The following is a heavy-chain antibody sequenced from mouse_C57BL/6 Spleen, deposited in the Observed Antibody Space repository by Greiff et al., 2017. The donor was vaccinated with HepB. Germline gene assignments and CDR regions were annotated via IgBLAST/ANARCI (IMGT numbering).Heavy chain of an antibody. CDR1: GFSLTSYG. J-gene: IGHJ3*01. Sequence: QVQLQQSGPGLVAPSQSLSITCTVSGFSLTSYGVHWVRQPPGKGLEWLVVIWSDGSTTYNSALKSRLSISKDNSKSQVFLKMNSLQTDDTAMYYCARHAFYGNYGFAYWGQGTLVTVSA. CDR3: ARHAFYGNYGFAY. D-gene: IGHD2-1*01. V-gene: IGHV2-6-1*01. CDR2: IWSDGST.